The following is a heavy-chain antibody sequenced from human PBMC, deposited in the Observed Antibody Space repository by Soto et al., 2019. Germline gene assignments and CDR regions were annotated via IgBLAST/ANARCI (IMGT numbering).Heavy chain of an antibody. Sequence: GASVKVSCKASGYTFTSYYMHWVRQAPGQGLEWMGIINPSGGSTSYAQKFQGRVTMTRDTSTSTVYMELSSLRSEDTAVYYCARVTSVSGSYYEGFHWFDPWGQGTLVTVSS. J-gene: IGHJ5*02. CDR3: ARVTSVSGSYYEGFHWFDP. CDR2: INPSGGST. D-gene: IGHD1-26*01. CDR1: GYTFTSYY. V-gene: IGHV1-46*01.